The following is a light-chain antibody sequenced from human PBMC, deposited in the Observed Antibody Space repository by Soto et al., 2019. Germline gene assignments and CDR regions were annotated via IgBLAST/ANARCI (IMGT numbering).Light chain of an antibody. CDR3: QEYNTFSFT. CDR1: HSISSL. Sequence: DIQMTQSPSTLSASVGGRVTITCRASHSISSLLAWYQQKPGKAPKVIIYDISNLESGVPSRFSGSGSGTEFTLTISSLQPEDFATYYCQEYNTFSFTFGQGTRLEI. V-gene: IGKV1-5*01. J-gene: IGKJ2*01. CDR2: DIS.